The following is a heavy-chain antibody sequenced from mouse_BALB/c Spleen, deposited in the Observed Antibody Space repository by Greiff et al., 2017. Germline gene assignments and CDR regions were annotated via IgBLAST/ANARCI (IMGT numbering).Heavy chain of an antibody. V-gene: IGHV5-12-1*01. CDR2: ISSGGGST. Sequence: EVQLVESGGGLVKPGGSLKLSCAASGFAFSSYDMSWVRQTPEKRLEWVAYISSGGGSTYYPDTVKGRFTISRDNAKNTLYLQMSSLKSEDTAMYYCARLGKLWFAYWGQGTLVIVSA. CDR1: GFAFSSYD. CDR3: ARLGKLWFAY. J-gene: IGHJ3*01.